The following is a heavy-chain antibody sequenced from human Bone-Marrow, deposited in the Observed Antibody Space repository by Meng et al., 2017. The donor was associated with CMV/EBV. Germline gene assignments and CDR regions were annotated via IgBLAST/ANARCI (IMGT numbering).Heavy chain of an antibody. CDR2: VHHSGNT. J-gene: IGHJ5*02. D-gene: IGHD3-10*01. CDR1: GDSISSATYY. CDR3: VRVKYGSPTWIDP. Sequence: TVSGDSISSATYYWGWIRQAPGKRLDCIGFVHHSGNTYDNPSLKSRVTLSVDTTKNQVSLRLKSVTAADTAMYYCVRVKYGSPTWIDPWGQGTLVTVSS. V-gene: IGHV4-39*07.